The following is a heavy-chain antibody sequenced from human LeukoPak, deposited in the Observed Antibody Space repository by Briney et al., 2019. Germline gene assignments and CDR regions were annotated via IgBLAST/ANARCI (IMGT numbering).Heavy chain of an antibody. CDR1: GFTFSDYA. V-gene: IGHV3-23*01. CDR3: ASRPRADIGPLDF. CDR2: ITGSGSRT. J-gene: IGHJ4*02. Sequence: PGGSLRLSCAASGFTFSDYAMSWVRQAPGKGLEWVSSITGSGSRTYYTESVKGRFTISRDNSKNTLYLQMNSLRADETAVYYCASRPRADIGPLDFWAQGTLVTVSS. D-gene: IGHD1-14*01.